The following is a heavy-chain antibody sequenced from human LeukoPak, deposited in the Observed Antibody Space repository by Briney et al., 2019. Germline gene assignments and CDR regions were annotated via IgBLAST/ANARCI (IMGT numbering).Heavy chain of an antibody. CDR1: GYTFTSYY. CDR2: INPSGGST. Sequence: GASVKVSCKASGYTFTSYYMHWVRQAPGQGLEWMGIINPSGGSTSYAQKFQGRVTITADKSTSTAYMELSSLRSEDTAVYYCAGGPGPPGYYYYMDVWGKGTTVTVSS. D-gene: IGHD3-10*01. CDR3: AGGPGPPGYYYYMDV. J-gene: IGHJ6*03. V-gene: IGHV1-46*01.